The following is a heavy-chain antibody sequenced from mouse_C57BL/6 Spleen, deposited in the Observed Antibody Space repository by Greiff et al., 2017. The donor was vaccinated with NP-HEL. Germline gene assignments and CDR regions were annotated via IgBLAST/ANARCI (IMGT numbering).Heavy chain of an antibody. CDR1: GYSITSGYY. Sequence: EVQVVESGPGLVKPSQSLSLTCSVTGYSITSGYYWNWIRQFPGNKLEWMGYISYDGSNNYNPSLKNRISITRDTSKNQFFLKLNSVTTEDTATYYCARGYYGSSCYFDYWGQGTTLTVSS. D-gene: IGHD1-1*01. CDR2: ISYDGSN. V-gene: IGHV3-6*01. CDR3: ARGYYGSSCYFDY. J-gene: IGHJ2*01.